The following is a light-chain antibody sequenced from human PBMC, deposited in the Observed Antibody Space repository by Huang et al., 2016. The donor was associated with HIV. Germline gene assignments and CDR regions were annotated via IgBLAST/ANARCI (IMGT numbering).Light chain of an antibody. CDR2: GAF. V-gene: IGKV3-15*01. CDR3: QQYNNWPRNT. Sequence: EIVMTQSPVTLSVSPGERAALSCRASQSVSSNLAWYQQKPGQAPRLLIYGAFNRATGIPARLNGSGSGTDFTLTISSLQSEDFAVYYCQQYNNWPRNTFGQGTKLEIK. J-gene: IGKJ2*01. CDR1: QSVSSN.